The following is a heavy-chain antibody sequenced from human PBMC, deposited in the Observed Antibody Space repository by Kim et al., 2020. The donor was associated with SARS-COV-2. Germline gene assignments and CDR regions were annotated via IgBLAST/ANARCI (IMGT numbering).Heavy chain of an antibody. Sequence: NYSPAFQGHVTISADKSISTAYLQWSSLKASDTAMYYCASYYYGSGSLDYWGQGTLVTVSS. CDR3: ASYYYGSGSLDY. D-gene: IGHD3-10*01. J-gene: IGHJ4*02. V-gene: IGHV5-10-1*01.